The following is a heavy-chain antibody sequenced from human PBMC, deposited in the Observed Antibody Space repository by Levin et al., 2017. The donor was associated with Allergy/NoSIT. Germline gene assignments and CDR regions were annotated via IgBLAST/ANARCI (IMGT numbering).Heavy chain of an antibody. CDR2: ISSSSSYI. J-gene: IGHJ4*02. Sequence: GGSLRLSCAASGFTFSSYSMNWVRQAPGKGLEWVSSISSSSSYIYYADSVKGRFTISRDNAKNSLYLQMNSLRAEDTAVYYCARGYCSGGSCYRRVYYFDYWGQGTLVTVSS. D-gene: IGHD2-15*01. CDR3: ARGYCSGGSCYRRVYYFDY. CDR1: GFTFSSYS. V-gene: IGHV3-21*01.